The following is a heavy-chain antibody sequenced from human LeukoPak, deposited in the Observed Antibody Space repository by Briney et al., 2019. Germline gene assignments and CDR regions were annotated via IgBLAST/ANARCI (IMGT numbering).Heavy chain of an antibody. CDR1: GFTFSSYW. Sequence: GGSLRLSCAASGFTFSSYWMSWVRQAPGKGLEWVANIKQDGSEKYYVDSVKGRFTISRDNAKNSLYLQMNSLRAEDTALYYCAKDIAYYYDSSGPEFDYWGQGTLVTVSS. D-gene: IGHD3-22*01. V-gene: IGHV3-7*03. CDR3: AKDIAYYYDSSGPEFDY. CDR2: IKQDGSEK. J-gene: IGHJ4*02.